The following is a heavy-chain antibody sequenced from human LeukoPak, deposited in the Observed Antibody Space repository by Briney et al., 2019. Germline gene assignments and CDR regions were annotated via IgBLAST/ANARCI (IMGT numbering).Heavy chain of an antibody. J-gene: IGHJ4*02. CDR2: INHSGST. CDR1: GGSFSGYY. CDR3: AIITTHYFDY. V-gene: IGHV4-34*01. Sequence: SETLSLTCAVYGGSFSGYYWSWIRQPPGEGMEWIGEINHSGSTNYNPSLKSRVTISVDTSKNQFSLKLSSVTAADTAVYYCAIITTHYFDYWGQGTLVTVSS. D-gene: IGHD3-22*01.